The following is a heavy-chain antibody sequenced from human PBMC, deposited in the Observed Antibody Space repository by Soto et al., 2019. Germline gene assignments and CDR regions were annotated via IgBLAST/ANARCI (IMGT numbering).Heavy chain of an antibody. CDR1: GFTVSSNY. CDR2: IYSGGST. D-gene: IGHD4-17*01. V-gene: IGHV3-66*01. J-gene: IGHJ4*02. CDR3: ARAAKYGDYEYYFDY. Sequence: GGSLRLSCAASGFTVSSNYMSWVRQAPGKGLEWVSVIYSGGSTYYADSVKGRFTISRDNSKNTLYLQMNSLRAEDTAVYYCARAAKYGDYEYYFDYWGQGTLVTVSS.